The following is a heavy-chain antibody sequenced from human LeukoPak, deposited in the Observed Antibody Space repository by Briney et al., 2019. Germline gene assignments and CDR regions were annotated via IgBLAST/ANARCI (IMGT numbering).Heavy chain of an antibody. V-gene: IGHV1-18*01. CDR1: GYTFTSYG. Sequence: ASVEVSCKASGYTFTSYGISWVRQAPGQGLEWMGWISAYNGNTNYAQKLQGRVTMTTDTSTSTAHMELRSLRSDDTAVYYCARDRAQETLGVFFWHFWGQGTLVTVSS. CDR2: ISAYNGNT. CDR3: ARDRAQETLGVFFWHF. J-gene: IGHJ4*02. D-gene: IGHD1-26*01.